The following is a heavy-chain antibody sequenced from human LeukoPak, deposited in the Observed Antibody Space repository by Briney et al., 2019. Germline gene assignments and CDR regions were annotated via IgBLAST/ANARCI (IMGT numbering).Heavy chain of an antibody. V-gene: IGHV3-23*01. Sequence: PGGSLRLSCAASGFTFSSYGMSWVRQAPGKGLEWVSTISGSGGSTYYADSVKGRFTISRDNSKNTLYLQMNSLRAEDTAIYYCAKWDYYFDYWGQGTLVTVSS. CDR3: AKWDYYFDY. CDR1: GFTFSSYG. D-gene: IGHD1-26*01. CDR2: ISGSGGST. J-gene: IGHJ4*02.